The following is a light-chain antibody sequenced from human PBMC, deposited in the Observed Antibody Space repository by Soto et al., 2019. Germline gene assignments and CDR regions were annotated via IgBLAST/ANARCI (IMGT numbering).Light chain of an antibody. CDR2: DSS. CDR1: QDIDTY. V-gene: IGKV3-11*01. CDR3: QQRSSWPLT. J-gene: IGKJ5*01. Sequence: EIVLTQSPVTLSSSPGETVTLSCRASQDIDTYLAWYQQRPGQAPRLLIYDSSERATDVPGRFSGSGSGTDFTLTISSLESDDVAVYYCQQRSSWPLTFGQGTRLDI.